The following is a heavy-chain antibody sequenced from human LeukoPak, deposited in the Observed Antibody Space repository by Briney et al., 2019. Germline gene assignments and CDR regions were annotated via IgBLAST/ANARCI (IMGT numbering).Heavy chain of an antibody. CDR3: AKTPRKDYYYGMDV. CDR2: ISYDGSNK. V-gene: IGHV3-30*18. CDR1: GFTFSSYG. Sequence: GRSLRLSCAASGFTFSSYGMHWVRQAPGKGLEGVAVISYDGSNKYYADPVKGRFTISRDNSKNTLYLQMNSLRAEDTAVYYCAKTPRKDYYYGMDVWGKGTTVTVSS. J-gene: IGHJ6*04.